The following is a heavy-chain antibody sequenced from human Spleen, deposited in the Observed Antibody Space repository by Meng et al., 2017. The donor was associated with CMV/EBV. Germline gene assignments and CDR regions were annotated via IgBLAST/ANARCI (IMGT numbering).Heavy chain of an antibody. J-gene: IGHJ4*02. V-gene: IGHV3-21*01. CDR2: ISSSSSYI. D-gene: IGHD2-15*01. Sequence: GGSLRLSCAASGFTVNSNYMSWVRRAPGKGLEWVSSISSSSSYIYYADSVKGRFTISRDNAKNSLYLQMNSLRAEDTAVYYCARPNRARYCSGGSCGFDYWGQGTLVTVSS. CDR3: ARPNRARYCSGGSCGFDY. CDR1: GFTVNSNY.